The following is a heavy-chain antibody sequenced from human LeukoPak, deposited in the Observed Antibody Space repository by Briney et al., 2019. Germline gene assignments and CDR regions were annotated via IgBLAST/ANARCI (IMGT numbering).Heavy chain of an antibody. CDR3: ARATVRLFDY. Sequence: GGSLRLSCAASGFTFSSYEMDWVRQAPGKGLEWASYISGSSNNIYYADSVRGRFTISRDNAQNSLYLQMNSLRAEDTALYYCARATVRLFDYWGQGVLVTVSS. CDR2: ISGSSNNI. CDR1: GFTFSSYE. V-gene: IGHV3-48*03. J-gene: IGHJ4*02. D-gene: IGHD2-21*02.